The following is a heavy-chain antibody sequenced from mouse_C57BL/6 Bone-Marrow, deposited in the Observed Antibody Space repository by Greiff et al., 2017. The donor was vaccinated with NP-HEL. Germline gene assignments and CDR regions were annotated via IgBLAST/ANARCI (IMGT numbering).Heavy chain of an antibody. J-gene: IGHJ2*01. D-gene: IGHD3-3*01. CDR1: GYAFTNYL. CDR2: INPGSGGT. CDR3: ARRPGTDYFDY. Sequence: QVQLQQSGAELVRPGTSVKVSCKASGYAFTNYLIEWVKQRPGQGLEWIGVINPGSGGTNYNEKFKGKATLTADKSSSTAYMQLSSLTSEDSAVYFSARRPGTDYFDYWGQGTTLTVSS. V-gene: IGHV1-54*01.